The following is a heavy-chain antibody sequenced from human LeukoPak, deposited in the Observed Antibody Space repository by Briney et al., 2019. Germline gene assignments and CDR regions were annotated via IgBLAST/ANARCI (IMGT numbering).Heavy chain of an antibody. D-gene: IGHD1-26*01. Sequence: ASVKVSCTASGYTFTGYYMHWVRQAPGQGLEWMGWINPNSGGTNYAQKFQGRVTMTRDTSISTAYMELSRLRSDDTAVYYCARDRVNIEWEPTRQNWFDPWGQGTLVTVSS. CDR1: GYTFTGYY. CDR2: INPNSGGT. CDR3: ARDRVNIEWEPTRQNWFDP. V-gene: IGHV1-2*02. J-gene: IGHJ5*02.